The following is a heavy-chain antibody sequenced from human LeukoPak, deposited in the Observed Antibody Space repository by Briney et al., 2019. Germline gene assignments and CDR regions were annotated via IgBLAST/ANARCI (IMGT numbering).Heavy chain of an antibody. D-gene: IGHD1-1*01. CDR1: GFAFSNYW. Sequence: PGGSLRLSCAASGFAFSNYWIHWVRHAPGKGLVWVSRFNGDGVSTTYADSVKGRFTISSDNAKNTLYLQMNSLRAEDTAVYYCARGTGTTFDYWGQGTLVTVSS. V-gene: IGHV3-74*01. CDR3: ARGTGTTFDY. CDR2: FNGDGVST. J-gene: IGHJ4*02.